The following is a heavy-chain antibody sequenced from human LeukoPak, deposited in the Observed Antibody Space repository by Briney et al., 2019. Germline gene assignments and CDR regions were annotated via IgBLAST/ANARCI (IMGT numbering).Heavy chain of an antibody. CDR1: GYSFTTYW. CDR2: INPGDSDT. Sequence: PGESLKISCKGSGYSFTTYWIGWVRQMPGKGLEWVGSINPGDSDTIYSPSFQGQVTMSADKSITTAYLQWSSLRASDTAMYYCARRISQVYDSSGYPGNWFDPWGQGTLVAVSS. CDR3: ARRISQVYDSSGYPGNWFDP. D-gene: IGHD3-22*01. V-gene: IGHV5-51*01. J-gene: IGHJ5*02.